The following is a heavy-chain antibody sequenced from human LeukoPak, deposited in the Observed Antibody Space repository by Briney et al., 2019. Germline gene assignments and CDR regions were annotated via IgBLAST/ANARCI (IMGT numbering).Heavy chain of an antibody. Sequence: SQTLSLTCAISGDSVSSNSVTWNWIRQSPSRGLEWLGRTYYRSTWYNDYAVSVICRITINPDTSKNQFSLHLNSVTPEDTAMYYCARGVASYYDSRELDYWGQGTLVAVSS. CDR3: ARGVASYYDSRELDY. CDR2: TYYRSTWYN. J-gene: IGHJ4*02. CDR1: GDSVSSNSVT. D-gene: IGHD3-22*01. V-gene: IGHV6-1*01.